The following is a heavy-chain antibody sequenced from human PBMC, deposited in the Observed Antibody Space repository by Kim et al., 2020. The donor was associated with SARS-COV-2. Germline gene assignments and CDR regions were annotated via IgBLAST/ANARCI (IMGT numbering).Heavy chain of an antibody. Sequence: GGSLRLSCAASGFTFSSYWMHWVRQAPGKGLVWVSRINSDGSSTSYADSVKGRFTISRDNAKNTLYLQMNSLRAEDTAVYYCARIVANYYYGMDVWGQGTTVTVSS. D-gene: IGHD5-12*01. CDR1: GFTFSSYW. V-gene: IGHV3-74*01. CDR2: INSDGSST. J-gene: IGHJ6*02. CDR3: ARIVANYYYGMDV.